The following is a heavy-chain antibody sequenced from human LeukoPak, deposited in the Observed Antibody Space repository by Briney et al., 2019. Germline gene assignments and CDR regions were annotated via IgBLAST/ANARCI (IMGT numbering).Heavy chain of an antibody. CDR2: TYYRSKWYN. CDR3: ARQGYDFLTDFGTGDAFDI. Sequence: SQTLSLTCAISGDSVSSNSAAWNWIRQSPSRGLEWLGRTYYRSKWYNDYAVSVKSRITINPGTSKNQFSMQLTSVTAADTAVYYCARQGYDFLTDFGTGDAFDISGEGTMVTVSS. D-gene: IGHD3-9*01. J-gene: IGHJ3*02. V-gene: IGHV6-1*01. CDR1: GDSVSSNSAA.